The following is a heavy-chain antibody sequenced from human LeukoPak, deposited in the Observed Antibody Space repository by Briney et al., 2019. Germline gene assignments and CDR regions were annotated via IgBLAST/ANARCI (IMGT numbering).Heavy chain of an antibody. J-gene: IGHJ4*02. Sequence: PSETLSLTCAVYGGSFSGYYWSWIRQPPGKGLEWIGEINHSGSTNYNPSLKSRVTISVDTSKNQFSLKLSSVTAADTAVYYCARDYDLDMTYYFDYWGQGTLVTVSS. CDR1: GGSFSGYY. D-gene: IGHD3-3*01. CDR3: ARDYDLDMTYYFDY. CDR2: INHSGST. V-gene: IGHV4-34*01.